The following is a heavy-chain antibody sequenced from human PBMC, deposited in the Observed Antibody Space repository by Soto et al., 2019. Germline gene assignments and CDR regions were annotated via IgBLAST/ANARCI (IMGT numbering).Heavy chain of an antibody. CDR1: AGTISSSGHY. V-gene: IGHV4-31*03. Sequence: TLSLTCTVSAGTISSSGHYWSWIRQQPGKGLEWIGYIYYSGSTYYNPSLKSRVTISVDTSKNQFSLKLSSVTAADTAVYYCARALRDILTSLLSAFDIWGQGTMVT. D-gene: IGHD3-9*01. J-gene: IGHJ3*02. CDR2: IYYSGST. CDR3: ARALRDILTSLLSAFDI.